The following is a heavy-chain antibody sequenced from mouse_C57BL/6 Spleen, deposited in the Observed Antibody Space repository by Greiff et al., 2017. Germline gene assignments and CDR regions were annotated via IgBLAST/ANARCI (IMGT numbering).Heavy chain of an antibody. V-gene: IGHV1-43*01. D-gene: IGHD2-4*01. Sequence: VQLQQSGPELVKPGASVKISCKASGYSFTGYYMHWVKQSSEKSLEWIGEINPSTGGTSYNQKFKGKATLTVDKSSSTAYMQLKSLTSEDSAVYYCARGGDYDEGGVNNWGQGTTLTVSS. CDR1: GYSFTGYY. CDR3: ARGGDYDEGGVNN. CDR2: INPSTGGT. J-gene: IGHJ2*01.